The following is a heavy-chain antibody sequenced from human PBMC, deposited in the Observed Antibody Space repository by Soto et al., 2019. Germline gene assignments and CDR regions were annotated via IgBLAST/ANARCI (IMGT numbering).Heavy chain of an antibody. Sequence: QVQLVQSGAEVKKPGSSVKVSCKASGGTFSSYAISWVRQAPGQGLEWMGGIIPIFGTANYAQKFQGRVXIXAXXSTSTAYMELSSLRSEDTAVYYCASSSTGQHYFAYWGQGTLVTVSS. CDR2: IIPIFGTA. V-gene: IGHV1-69*12. CDR3: ASSSTGQHYFAY. D-gene: IGHD2-2*01. CDR1: GGTFSSYA. J-gene: IGHJ4*02.